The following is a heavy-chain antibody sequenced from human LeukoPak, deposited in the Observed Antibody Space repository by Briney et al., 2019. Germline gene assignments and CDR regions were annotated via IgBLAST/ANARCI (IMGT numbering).Heavy chain of an antibody. CDR1: GYTFTSYG. Sequence: ASVKVSCKASGYTFTSYGISWVRQAPGQGLEWMGWISAYNGNTNYAQKLQGRVTMTTDTSTSTAYMELRSLRSDDTAVYYWARECVDCSSTSCYNWFDPWGQGTLVTVSS. J-gene: IGHJ5*02. CDR3: ARECVDCSSTSCYNWFDP. D-gene: IGHD2-2*01. CDR2: ISAYNGNT. V-gene: IGHV1-18*01.